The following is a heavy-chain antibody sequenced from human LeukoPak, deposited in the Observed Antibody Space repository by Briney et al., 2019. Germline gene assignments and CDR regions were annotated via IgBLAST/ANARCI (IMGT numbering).Heavy chain of an antibody. CDR1: GYTFTSYY. V-gene: IGHV1-46*01. CDR2: INPSGGST. J-gene: IGHJ3*02. CDR3: ARASAGSDGAFDI. Sequence: ASVKVSCKASGYTFTSYYMHWVRQAPGQGLEWMGIINPSGGSTSYAQKFLGRVTMTRDMSTSTVYMELSSLRSEDTAVYYCARASAGSDGAFDIWGQGTMVTVSS. D-gene: IGHD6-19*01.